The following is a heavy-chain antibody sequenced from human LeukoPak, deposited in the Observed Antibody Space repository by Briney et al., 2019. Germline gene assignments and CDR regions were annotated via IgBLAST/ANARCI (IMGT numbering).Heavy chain of an antibody. V-gene: IGHV3-48*03. CDR1: GFTFSSCE. D-gene: IGHD3-10*01. CDR2: ISSSGTAI. Sequence: PRGSLRLSCAASGFTFSSCEMNWVRQAPGKGLEWVSYISSSGTAIYYADSVKGRFTISRDSAKNSLYLEMNSLRAEDTAVYYCARGVQYLNYFDYWGQGTLVTVSS. CDR3: ARGVQYLNYFDY. J-gene: IGHJ4*02.